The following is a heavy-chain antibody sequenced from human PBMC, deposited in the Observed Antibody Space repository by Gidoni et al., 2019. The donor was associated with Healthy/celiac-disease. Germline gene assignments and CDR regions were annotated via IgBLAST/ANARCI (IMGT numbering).Heavy chain of an antibody. D-gene: IGHD3-22*01. V-gene: IGHV3-21*01. CDR1: GFTFSSYS. Sequence: EFQLVESGGGLVKPGGSLRLSCAASGFTFSSYSMNWVRQPPGKGLEWVSSISSSSSYKEYADSVKGRFTISRDNDKNSLYLQMNSRRAEDTAVYYCARDTMIVVANDYWGQGTLVTVSS. CDR2: ISSSSSYK. J-gene: IGHJ4*02. CDR3: ARDTMIVVANDY.